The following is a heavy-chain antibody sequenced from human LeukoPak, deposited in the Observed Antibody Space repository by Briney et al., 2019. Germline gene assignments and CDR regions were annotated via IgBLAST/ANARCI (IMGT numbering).Heavy chain of an antibody. J-gene: IGHJ4*02. D-gene: IGHD3-22*01. CDR2: ISGSGGST. CDR1: GFTFSSYA. CDR3: AEASSGSYPIDY. Sequence: AGGSLRLSCAASGFTFSSYAMSWVRQAPGKGLEWVSAISGSGGSTYYADSVKGRFTISRDNSKNTLYLQMNSLRAEDTAVYHCAEASSGSYPIDYWGQGTLVTVSS. V-gene: IGHV3-23*01.